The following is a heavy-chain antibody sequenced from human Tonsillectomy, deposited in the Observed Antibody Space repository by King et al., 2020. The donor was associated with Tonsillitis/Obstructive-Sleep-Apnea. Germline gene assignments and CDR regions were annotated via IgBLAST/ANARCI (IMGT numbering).Heavy chain of an antibody. CDR2: IWYYGSNK. CDR1: GFTFSYYG. CDR3: AGQVDSSGYYYGGLLY. D-gene: IGHD3-22*01. V-gene: IGHV3-33*01. J-gene: IGHJ4*02. Sequence: VQLVESGGGVVQPGRSLRLSCAASGFTFSYYGMHWVRQAPGKGLEWVAVIWYYGSNKYYADSVKGRFTISRDNSKNTLYLQMDSLRAEDTAVYYCAGQVDSSGYYYGGLLYWGQGTLVTVSS.